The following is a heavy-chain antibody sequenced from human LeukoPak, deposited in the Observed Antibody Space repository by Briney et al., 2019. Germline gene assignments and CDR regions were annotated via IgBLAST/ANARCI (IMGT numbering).Heavy chain of an antibody. CDR1: GYTFTSYD. CDR3: ARRGYSYGPTNYYYYYMDV. D-gene: IGHD5-18*01. Sequence: ASVKVSCKASGYTFTSYDINWVRQATGQGLEWMGWMNPNSGNTGYAQKFQGRVTITRNTSISTAYMELSSLRSEDTAVYYCARRGYSYGPTNYYYYYMDVWGKGTTVTVSS. J-gene: IGHJ6*03. V-gene: IGHV1-8*03. CDR2: MNPNSGNT.